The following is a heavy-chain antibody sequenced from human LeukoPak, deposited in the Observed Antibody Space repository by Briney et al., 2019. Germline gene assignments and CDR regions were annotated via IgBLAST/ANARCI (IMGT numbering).Heavy chain of an antibody. D-gene: IGHD6-13*01. CDR2: INHSGST. Sequence: SETLSLTCTVSGGSISSYYWSWLRQPPGKGLEWIGEINHSGSTNYNPSLKSRVTISVDTSKNQFSLKLSSVTAADTAVYYCARGPSKYSSSWYVYWGQGTLVTVSS. CDR3: ARGPSKYSSSWYVY. V-gene: IGHV4-34*01. J-gene: IGHJ4*02. CDR1: GGSISSYY.